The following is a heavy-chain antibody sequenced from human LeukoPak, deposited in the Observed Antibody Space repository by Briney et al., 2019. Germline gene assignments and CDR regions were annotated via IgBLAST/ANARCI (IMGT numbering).Heavy chain of an antibody. CDR1: GFTFSNHG. J-gene: IGHJ3*02. CDR3: ARAESSFDAFDI. Sequence: GGTLRLSCAASGFTFSNHGMNWVRQAPGKGLEWVSYISDSSTTIYYADSVKGRFTISRDNAKNSLYLQMNSLRAEDTAVYYCARAESSFDAFDIWGQGTMVTVSS. CDR2: ISDSSTTI. V-gene: IGHV3-48*01.